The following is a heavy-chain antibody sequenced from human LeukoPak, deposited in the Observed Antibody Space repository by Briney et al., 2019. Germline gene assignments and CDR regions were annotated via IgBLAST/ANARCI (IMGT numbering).Heavy chain of an antibody. CDR2: ISGSGGST. CDR1: GFTFSTYA. Sequence: PGGSLRLSCAASGFTFSTYAMSWVRQAPGKGLEWVSAISGSGGSTYYADSEKGRLTISRDNSKNTLYLQMNSLRAEDTSIYFCAKALEQETVIALDSWGQGTLVTVSS. J-gene: IGHJ4*02. CDR3: AKALEQETVIALDS. D-gene: IGHD6-13*01. V-gene: IGHV3-23*01.